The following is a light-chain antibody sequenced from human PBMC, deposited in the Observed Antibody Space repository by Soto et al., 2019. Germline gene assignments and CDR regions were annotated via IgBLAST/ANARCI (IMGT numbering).Light chain of an antibody. Sequence: DIALTQSPATLSLSVGERATLSCRASQSVSICLAWYQQRPGQAPRLLIYGASTRATGIPARFSGSRSGTDFTLTISSLQSEDVAVYYCQQYNNWPQTFGHGTKVDIK. CDR2: GAS. V-gene: IGKV3-15*01. CDR1: QSVSIC. J-gene: IGKJ3*01. CDR3: QQYNNWPQT.